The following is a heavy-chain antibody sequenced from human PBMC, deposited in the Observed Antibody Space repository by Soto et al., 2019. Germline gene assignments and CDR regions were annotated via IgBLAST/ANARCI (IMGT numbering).Heavy chain of an antibody. CDR1: GFTFSNYA. Sequence: EVQLLESGGGVVQPWGSLRLSCAASGFTFSNYAMSWVRQAPGKGLEWVSLVTASGGTTYYADSVKGRFYISRDGAKSTSYLQMNRLRGEQKDLYFCAKFGRKNGYDDYWGQGTLDTVSS. D-gene: IGHD5-12*01. J-gene: IGHJ4*02. CDR3: AKFGRKNGYDDY. CDR2: VTASGGTT. V-gene: IGHV3-23*01.